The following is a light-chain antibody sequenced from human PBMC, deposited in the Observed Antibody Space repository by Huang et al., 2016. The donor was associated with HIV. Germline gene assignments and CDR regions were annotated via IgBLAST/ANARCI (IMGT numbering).Light chain of an antibody. CDR2: GAS. J-gene: IGKJ1*01. CDR3: QQYNKWPRT. Sequence: EIVMTQSPATLSVSPGERASLSCRASQRVSSDLAWYQQRPGQAPRRLIYGASTRATGSPARFSGSGSGTEFTLTISSLQSEDFAVYNCQQYNKWPRTFGQGTKVEIK. CDR1: QRVSSD. V-gene: IGKV3-15*01.